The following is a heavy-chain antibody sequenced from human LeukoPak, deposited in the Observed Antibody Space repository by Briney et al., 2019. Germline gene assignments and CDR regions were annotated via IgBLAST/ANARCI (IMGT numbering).Heavy chain of an antibody. Sequence: GGSLRLSCAASGFTFSSYAVHWVRQAPGKGLEWVAVISYDGSNKYYADSVKGRFTISRDNSVHTLYLQMNSLRAEDTAVYYCARGGIVGATVFDYWGQGTLVAVSS. CDR3: ARGGIVGATVFDY. CDR2: ISYDGSNK. J-gene: IGHJ4*02. CDR1: GFTFSSYA. V-gene: IGHV3-30*14. D-gene: IGHD1-26*01.